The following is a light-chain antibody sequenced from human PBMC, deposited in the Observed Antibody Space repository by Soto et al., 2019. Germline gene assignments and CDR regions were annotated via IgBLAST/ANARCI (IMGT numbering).Light chain of an antibody. V-gene: IGLV2-23*01. CDR3: SANAGGSTLV. J-gene: IGLJ2*01. Sequence: QSVLTQPASVSGSPGQSITISCTGTSSDVGGYNYVSWYQQHPGKAPKLMIYEGNKRPSGVSNRFSGSKSGNTASLTISGLQAEDEADYYCSANAGGSTLVFGGGTKVTVL. CDR2: EGN. CDR1: SSDVGGYNY.